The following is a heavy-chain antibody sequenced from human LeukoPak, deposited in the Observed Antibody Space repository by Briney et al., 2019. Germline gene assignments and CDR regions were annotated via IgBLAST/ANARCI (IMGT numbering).Heavy chain of an antibody. CDR1: GFTFSSYW. D-gene: IGHD6-13*01. J-gene: IGHJ6*02. Sequence: PGGSLRLSCAASGFTFSSYWMSWGREAPGKGLEWVANIKLDGSEKYYVDSVKGRFTISRDNAKNSLYLQMNSLRAEDTAVYYCARDIAAAGTIYYYYYGMDVWGQGTTVTVSS. CDR2: IKLDGSEK. CDR3: ARDIAAAGTIYYYYYGMDV. V-gene: IGHV3-7*01.